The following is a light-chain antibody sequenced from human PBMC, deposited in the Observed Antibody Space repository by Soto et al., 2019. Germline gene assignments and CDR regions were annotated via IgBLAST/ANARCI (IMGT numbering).Light chain of an antibody. CDR1: QSVSGY. J-gene: IGKJ3*01. CDR3: LQRSNWPLT. V-gene: IGKV3-11*01. CDR2: DAS. Sequence: EIVLTQSPATLSLSPGERATLSCRASQSVSGYLVWYQQKPGQPPRVLIYDASNRATGIPARFSGSGSVTDFTLTISSLEPEDFAVYYCLQRSNWPLTFGPGTKIDLK.